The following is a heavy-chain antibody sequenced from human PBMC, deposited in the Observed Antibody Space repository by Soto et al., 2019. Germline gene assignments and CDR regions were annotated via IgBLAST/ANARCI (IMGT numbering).Heavy chain of an antibody. J-gene: IGHJ4*02. CDR3: AKSLYNDNGGPNDH. CDR1: GFTFSSYD. Sequence: EVQLLESGGGLVQPGGSLRLSCVGSGFTFSSYDMTWVRQAPGKGLEWVSSFSFYGRRDNTYYADSVKGRFTISRDNSRNTVYLQMDNLRVEDTAVYYCAKSLYNDNGGPNDHCGKGTLVTVSS. D-gene: IGHD1-1*01. CDR2: FSFYGRRDNT. V-gene: IGHV3-23*01.